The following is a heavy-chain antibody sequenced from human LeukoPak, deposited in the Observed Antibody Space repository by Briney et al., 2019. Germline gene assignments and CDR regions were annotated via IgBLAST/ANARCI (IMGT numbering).Heavy chain of an antibody. CDR1: GYTFTSYD. D-gene: IGHD6-6*01. CDR3: ARVGIAALWFDP. V-gene: IGHV1-8*01. Sequence: GASVKVSCKASGYTFTSYDINWVRQATGQGLEWMGWMNPNSGNTGYAQKFQGRVTMTRNTSISTAYMELSSLRSEDTAVYYCARVGIAALWFDPWGQGTLVTVSS. CDR2: MNPNSGNT. J-gene: IGHJ5*02.